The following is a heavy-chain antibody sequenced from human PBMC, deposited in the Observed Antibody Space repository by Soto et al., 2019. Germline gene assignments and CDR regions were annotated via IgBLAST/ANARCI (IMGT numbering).Heavy chain of an antibody. D-gene: IGHD3-16*01. J-gene: IGHJ4*02. CDR1: GFTFSGSW. Sequence: EMQLVESGGGLVQPGGSLRLTCAASGFTFSGSWMSWVRQAPGKGLEWVANVNKDGSDKYYVYSVKGRFTISRVNDQKALYLQMNSLRVEDTAVYYCVRGGENFDKWGQGTLVTVSS. CDR3: VRGGENFDK. CDR2: VNKDGSDK. V-gene: IGHV3-7*04.